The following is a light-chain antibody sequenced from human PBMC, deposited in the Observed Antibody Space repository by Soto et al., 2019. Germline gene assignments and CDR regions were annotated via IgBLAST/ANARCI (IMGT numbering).Light chain of an antibody. CDR1: SGFVGSFSL. CDR2: EGH. V-gene: IGLV2-23*01. Sequence: QSALAQPASVSVTPGQSITIPCTGTSGFVGSFSLVSWYQQHPGKAPKVMISEGHRRPSGVPDRFSGSTSVNSASLTISGLQADDEADYYCCLYIGATTYAFGTGTKVTVL. CDR3: CLYIGATTYA. J-gene: IGLJ1*01.